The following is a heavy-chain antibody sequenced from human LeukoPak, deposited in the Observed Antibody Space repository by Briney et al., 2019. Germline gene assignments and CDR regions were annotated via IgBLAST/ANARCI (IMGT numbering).Heavy chain of an antibody. D-gene: IGHD6-6*01. J-gene: IGHJ4*02. CDR1: GYTFTSHD. Sequence: GASVKVSCKASGYTFTSHDINWVRQATGQGLEWMGWMNPNSGNTGYAQKFQGRVTITRNTSISTAYMELSSLRSEDTAVYYCARKRVAARILDYWGQGTLVTVSS. CDR2: MNPNSGNT. V-gene: IGHV1-8*03. CDR3: ARKRVAARILDY.